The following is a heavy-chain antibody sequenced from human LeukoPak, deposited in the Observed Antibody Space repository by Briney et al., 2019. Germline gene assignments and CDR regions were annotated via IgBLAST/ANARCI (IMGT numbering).Heavy chain of an antibody. J-gene: IGHJ4*02. D-gene: IGHD3-10*01. CDR3: ARQDGSGLYYFDY. CDR2: IYPRDSDT. Sequence: GESLKISCKGSGYGFTYYWIAWVRQMPGKGLEWMGIIYPRDSDTRYSPSFQGQVTISADKSISTAYLQWSSLKASDTAMYYCARQDGSGLYYFDYWGQGALVTVSS. V-gene: IGHV5-51*01. CDR1: GYGFTYYW.